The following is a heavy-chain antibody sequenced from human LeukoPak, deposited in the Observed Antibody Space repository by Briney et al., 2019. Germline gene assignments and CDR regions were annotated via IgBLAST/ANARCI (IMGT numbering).Heavy chain of an antibody. Sequence: GGSLRLSCAASGFTVSSNYMSWVRQAPGKGLEWVSVIYSGGTTSYSDSVKGRFTISRDNSKNTVYLQMNSLRAEDTAGYDCARDRDKSGWFPFDYWGQGTLVTVSS. CDR2: IYSGGTT. CDR1: GFTVSSNY. V-gene: IGHV3-66*01. CDR3: ARDRDKSGWFPFDY. J-gene: IGHJ4*02. D-gene: IGHD6-19*01.